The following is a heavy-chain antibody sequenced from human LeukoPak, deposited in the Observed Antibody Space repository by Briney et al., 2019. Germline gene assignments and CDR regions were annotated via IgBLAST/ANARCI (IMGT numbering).Heavy chain of an antibody. J-gene: IGHJ4*02. D-gene: IGHD1-26*01. V-gene: IGHV3-74*01. CDR1: GFTLSSYW. CDR3: VKDFVGADEF. CDR2: INEDGSTI. Sequence: GGSLRLSCAASGFTLSSYWMHWVRQAPGKGLVWVSRINEDGSTINYADSVRGRFTISRVIAKNTLYLQMNSLRPEDTAVYYCVKDFVGADEFWGQGTPVTVSS.